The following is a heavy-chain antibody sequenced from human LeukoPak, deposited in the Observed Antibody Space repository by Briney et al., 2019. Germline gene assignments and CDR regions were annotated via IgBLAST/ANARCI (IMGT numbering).Heavy chain of an antibody. J-gene: IGHJ4*02. V-gene: IGHV3-30*04. CDR3: ARDRSLGDYSSAWFDFDY. CDR1: GFTLSSYT. Sequence: GGSLRLFWAASGFTLSSYTIHWVRQAPGKGVEWVAVISYDGSYKYYADSVKGRFTISRDNSKNTLYLQMNSLRGEDTAVYYCARDRSLGDYSSAWFDFDYWGQGTLVTVSS. CDR2: ISYDGSYK. D-gene: IGHD6-19*01.